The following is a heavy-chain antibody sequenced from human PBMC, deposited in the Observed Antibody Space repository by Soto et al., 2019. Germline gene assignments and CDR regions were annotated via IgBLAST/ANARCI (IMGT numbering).Heavy chain of an antibody. D-gene: IGHD5-18*01. CDR1: GFTFDDYA. J-gene: IGHJ4*02. Sequence: EVQLVESGGGLVQPGRSLRLSCAASGFTFDDYAMHWVRQAPGKGLEWVSGISWNSGIIDYADSVKGRFTISRDNAKNSLYLQMNRLSAEDTALYYCAKGYSYGVLEPLGYWGQGTLVTVSS. CDR2: ISWNSGII. V-gene: IGHV3-9*01. CDR3: AKGYSYGVLEPLGY.